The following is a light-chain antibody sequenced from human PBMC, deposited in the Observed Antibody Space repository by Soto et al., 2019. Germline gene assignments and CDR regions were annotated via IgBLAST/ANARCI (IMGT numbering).Light chain of an antibody. CDR3: QEYTDWSST. Sequence: EIVLTQSPGTLSLSPGERATLSCRASQSVSNSFLAWYQQKPGQAPRLLIYGASTRATGTPTRFSGSGSGTDFTLSISSLQSEDFAVYYCQEYTDWSSTFGQGTKVDVK. J-gene: IGKJ2*01. CDR2: GAS. CDR1: QSVSNSF. V-gene: IGKV3-20*01.